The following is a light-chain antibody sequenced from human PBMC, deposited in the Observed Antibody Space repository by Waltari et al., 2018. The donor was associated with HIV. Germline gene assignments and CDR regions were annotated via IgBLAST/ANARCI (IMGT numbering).Light chain of an antibody. J-gene: IGKJ1*01. CDR3: QQYNDWPPWT. CDR2: SAS. V-gene: IGKV3D-15*03. Sequence: EIVMTQSPDTLSVSAGKSATLSCRASHNVSTNLAWVRQNPGQAPSLVFHSASIRASGIPGRISGSGSGTDFTLTISTLQSEDSAIYYCQQYNDWPPWTFGQGTKVEVK. CDR1: HNVSTN.